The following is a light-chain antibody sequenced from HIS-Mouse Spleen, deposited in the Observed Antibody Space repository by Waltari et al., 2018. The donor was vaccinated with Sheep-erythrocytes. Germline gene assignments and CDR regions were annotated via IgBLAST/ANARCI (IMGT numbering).Light chain of an antibody. CDR1: SSNIGSHY. J-gene: IGLJ3*02. V-gene: IGLV1-47*01. CDR3: AAWDDSLSGWV. Sequence: QSVLTQPPSASGTPGQRVTISCSGSSSNIGSHYVYWYQQLPGTAPKLLIYRNNQRPSGVPDRFSGSKSGTSASLAISGLRSEDEADYYCAAWDDSLSGWVFGGGTKL. CDR2: RNN.